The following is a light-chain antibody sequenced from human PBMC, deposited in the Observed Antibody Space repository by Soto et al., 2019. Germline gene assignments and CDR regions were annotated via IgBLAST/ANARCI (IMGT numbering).Light chain of an antibody. CDR2: DVS. CDR1: SSDVGGYNY. V-gene: IGLV2-14*01. J-gene: IGLJ2*01. Sequence: QSALTQPASVSGSPGQSIAIYCTGTSSDVGGYNYVSWYQQHPGKAPKLMIFDVSHRPSGVSNRFSGSKSGNTASLTISGLQAEDEADYYCCSYSGSSTLVVFGGGTKLTVL. CDR3: CSYSGSSTLVV.